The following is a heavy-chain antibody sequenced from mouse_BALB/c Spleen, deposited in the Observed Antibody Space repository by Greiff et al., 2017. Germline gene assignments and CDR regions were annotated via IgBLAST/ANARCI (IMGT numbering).Heavy chain of an antibody. J-gene: IGHJ4*01. D-gene: IGHD3-2*01. CDR1: GFTFTDYY. CDR2: IRNKANGYTT. CDR3: ARDPRQRGLRSYAMDY. Sequence: EVQLVESGGGLVQPGGSLRLSCATSGFTFTDYYMSWVRQPPGKALEWLGFIRNKANGYTTEYSASVKGRFTISRDNSQSILYLQMNTLRAEDSATYYCARDPRQRGLRSYAMDYWGQGTSVTVSS. V-gene: IGHV7-3*02.